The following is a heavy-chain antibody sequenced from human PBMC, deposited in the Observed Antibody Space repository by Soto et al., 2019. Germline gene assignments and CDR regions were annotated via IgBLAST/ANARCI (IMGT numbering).Heavy chain of an antibody. D-gene: IGHD3-3*01. Sequence: PGGSVRLSCAASGFTFSSYAMSWVRQAPGKGLEWVSAISGSGGSTYYADSVKGRFTISRDNSKNTLYLQMNSLRAEDTAVYYCATDRFDFWSGAHNAFDVWGQGTMVTVSS. CDR3: ATDRFDFWSGAHNAFDV. CDR1: GFTFSSYA. J-gene: IGHJ3*01. CDR2: ISGSGGST. V-gene: IGHV3-23*01.